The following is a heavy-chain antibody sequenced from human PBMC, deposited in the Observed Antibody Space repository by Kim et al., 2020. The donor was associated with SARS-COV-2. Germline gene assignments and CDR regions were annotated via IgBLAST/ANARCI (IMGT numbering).Heavy chain of an antibody. D-gene: IGHD3-22*01. J-gene: IGHJ4*02. V-gene: IGHV4-31*03. CDR1: GGSLSSSGYY. Sequence: SETLSLTCTVSGGSLSSSGYYWSWFRQHPGKGLEWIGYIYYRGSTYYSPSLKSRLTISVDTSKNQFSLKLSSVSAADMAVYYCARDYDSSGYYDIWGQGILVTVSS. CDR2: IYYRGST. CDR3: ARDYDSSGYYDI.